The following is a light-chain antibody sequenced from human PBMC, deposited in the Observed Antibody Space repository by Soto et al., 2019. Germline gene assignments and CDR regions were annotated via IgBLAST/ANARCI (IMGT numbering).Light chain of an antibody. CDR1: HSVSSSY. J-gene: IGKJ4*01. Sequence: EIVLTQSPGTLSLSPGERAIISCRASHSVSSSYLAWYQQRPGQAPRLLIYRGSTRATGIPGRFTGSGSGTGFTLTINRLEPEDFAVYYCQQFGDSPLTFGGGTKVEIK. CDR3: QQFGDSPLT. V-gene: IGKV3-20*01. CDR2: RGS.